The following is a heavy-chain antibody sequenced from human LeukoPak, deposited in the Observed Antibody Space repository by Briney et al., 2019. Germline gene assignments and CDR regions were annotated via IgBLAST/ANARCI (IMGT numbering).Heavy chain of an antibody. CDR2: INGDGSST. CDR1: GFIFSQFW. CDR3: ARDQRYCSSSSCPWEPFDY. Sequence: GGSLRLSCAGSGFIFSQFWVQWVRQVPGKGLVWVSRINGDGSSTNYADSVKGRFTISRDNAKNTLYLQMNSLRAEDTAVYYCARDQRYCSSSSCPWEPFDYWGQGTLVTVSS. D-gene: IGHD2-2*01. J-gene: IGHJ4*02. V-gene: IGHV3-74*01.